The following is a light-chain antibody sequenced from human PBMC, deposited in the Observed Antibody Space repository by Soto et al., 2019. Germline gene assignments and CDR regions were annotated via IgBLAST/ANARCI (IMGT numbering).Light chain of an antibody. CDR3: QQYATSPT. CDR2: DAS. CDR1: QSLTFRY. J-gene: IGKJ5*01. V-gene: IGKV3D-20*01. Sequence: EIVLTQSPVTLSLSPGERGTLSCGASQSLTFRYLAWYQQKPGLAPRLLIYDASSRATGIPDRFSGSGSGTDFTLTISRLEPEDFAVYYCQQYATSPTFGQGTRLEIK.